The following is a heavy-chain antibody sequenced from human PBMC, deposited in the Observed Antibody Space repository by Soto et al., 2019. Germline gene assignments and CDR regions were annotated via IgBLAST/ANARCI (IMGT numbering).Heavy chain of an antibody. CDR2: IGTAGDP. J-gene: IGHJ6*02. CDR3: AREGRYCSGGSCSYALDV. D-gene: IGHD2-15*01. CDR1: EFTFSSYD. Sequence: EAQLVESGGGLVQPGGSLRLSCAASEFTFSSYDMHWVRQATGKGLEWVSAIGTAGDPYYPGSVKGRFTISRENAKNSLYLQMNSLRAGDTAVYYCAREGRYCSGGSCSYALDVWGQGTTVTVSS. V-gene: IGHV3-13*05.